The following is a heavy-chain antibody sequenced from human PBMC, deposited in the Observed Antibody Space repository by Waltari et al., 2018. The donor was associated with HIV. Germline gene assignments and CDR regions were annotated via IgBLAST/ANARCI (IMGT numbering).Heavy chain of an antibody. D-gene: IGHD2-2*01. CDR1: GYTFSTYD. CDR3: SRGLHCTATSCLLYHGMDV. V-gene: IGHV1-8*01. Sequence: QVQLVQSGAEVKKPGASVKVSCKASGYTFSTYDINWVRQATGQGLEWMGWMNHKSGNTGYAQKFQGRVNMTRNSSIRTAYMELSSLRSDDTAVYYCSRGLHCTATSCLLYHGMDVWGQGTAVSVSS. CDR2: MNHKSGNT. J-gene: IGHJ6*02.